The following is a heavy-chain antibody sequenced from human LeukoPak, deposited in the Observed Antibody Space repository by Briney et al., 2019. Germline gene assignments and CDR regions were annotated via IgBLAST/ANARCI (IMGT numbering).Heavy chain of an antibody. Sequence: ASETLSLTCTVSGGSISSSSYYWSWIRQPAGKGLEWIGRIYTSGSTNYNPSLKSRVTMSVDTSKNQFSLKLSSVTAADTAVYYCARGESGSYYALDYWGQGTLVTVSS. J-gene: IGHJ4*02. V-gene: IGHV4-61*02. CDR1: GGSISSSSYY. CDR2: IYTSGST. D-gene: IGHD1-26*01. CDR3: ARGESGSYYALDY.